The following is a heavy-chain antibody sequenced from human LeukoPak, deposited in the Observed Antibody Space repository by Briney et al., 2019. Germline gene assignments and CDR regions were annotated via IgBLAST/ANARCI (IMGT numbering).Heavy chain of an antibody. CDR2: IYYRSKWYN. V-gene: IGHV6-1*01. CDR1: GDSVSSNSAA. J-gene: IGHJ4*02. D-gene: IGHD3-3*01. CDR3: ARGDYDFWSGYYWFDY. Sequence: SQTLSLTCAISGDSVSSNSAAWNWIRQSPSRGLEWLGSIYYRSKWYNDYAVSVKSRITINPDTSKNQFSLQLNSVTPEDTAVYYCARGDYDFWSGYYWFDYWGQGTLVTVPS.